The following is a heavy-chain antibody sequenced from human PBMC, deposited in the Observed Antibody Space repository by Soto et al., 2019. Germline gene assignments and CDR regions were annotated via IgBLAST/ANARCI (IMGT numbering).Heavy chain of an antibody. CDR2: IYYSGST. CDR3: ASSYGDYVSY. Sequence: QLQLQESGPGLVKPSETLSLTCTVSGGSISSSSYYWGWIRQPSGKGLAWIGSIYYSGSTYYNPSLKSRFTISVDTSKNQFSLKLSSVTAADTAVYYCASSYGDYVSYWGQGTLVTVSS. CDR1: GGSISSSSYY. V-gene: IGHV4-39*01. J-gene: IGHJ4*02. D-gene: IGHD4-17*01.